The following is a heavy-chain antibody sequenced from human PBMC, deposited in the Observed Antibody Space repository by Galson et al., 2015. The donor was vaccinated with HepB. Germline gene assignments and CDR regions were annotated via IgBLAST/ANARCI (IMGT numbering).Heavy chain of an antibody. Sequence: SLRLSCAASGFTFSSYSMNWVRQAPGKGLEWVSSISSSSSYIYYADSVKGRFTISRDNAKNSLYLQMNRLRDEDTVVYYCARVGGYSSGWYGSHWGQGTQVPVSS. V-gene: IGHV3-21*01. CDR1: GFTFSSYS. J-gene: IGHJ4*02. CDR3: ARVGGYSSGWYGSH. CDR2: ISSSSSYI. D-gene: IGHD6-19*01.